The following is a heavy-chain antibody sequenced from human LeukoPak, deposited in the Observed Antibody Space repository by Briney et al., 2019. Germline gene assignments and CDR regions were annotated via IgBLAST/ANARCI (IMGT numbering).Heavy chain of an antibody. CDR3: AKSPNRGYSYGFDY. Sequence: PGGSLRLSCAASGFTFNSFGMHWVRQAPGKGLEWVAVISFDGSNKYFADSVKGRFTISRDNSKNTLYLRMNSLRTEDTSVYYCAKSPNRGYSYGFDYWGQGTLVTVSS. J-gene: IGHJ4*02. V-gene: IGHV3-30*18. CDR1: GFTFNSFG. CDR2: ISFDGSNK. D-gene: IGHD5-18*01.